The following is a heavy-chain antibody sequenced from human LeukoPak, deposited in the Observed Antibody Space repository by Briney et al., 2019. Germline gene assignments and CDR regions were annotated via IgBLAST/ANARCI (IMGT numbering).Heavy chain of an antibody. CDR3: ARDRAYYDFWSGYYSDY. CDR1: GFTFSSYS. V-gene: IGHV3-48*01. J-gene: IGHJ4*02. Sequence: GGSLRLSCAASGFTFSSYSMNWVRQAPGKGLEWVSYISSSSTIYYADSVKGRFTISRDNAKNSLYLQMNSLRAEDTAVYYCARDRAYYDFWSGYYSDYWGQGTLVTVSS. CDR2: ISSSSTI. D-gene: IGHD3-3*01.